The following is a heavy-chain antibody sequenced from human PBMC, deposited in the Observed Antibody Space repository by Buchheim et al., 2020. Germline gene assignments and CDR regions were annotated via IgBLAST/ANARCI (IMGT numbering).Heavy chain of an antibody. J-gene: IGHJ6*02. CDR3: AKLHGAALGGGMDV. D-gene: IGHD6-6*01. CDR2: ILYDGSNK. V-gene: IGHV3-30*18. Sequence: QVQLVESGGGVVQPGRSLRLSCAASGFTFSSYGMHWVRQAPGKGLEWVAVILYDGSNKYYADSVKGRFTISRDNSKNTLYLQMNSLRAEDTAVYYCAKLHGAALGGGMDVWGQGTT. CDR1: GFTFSSYG.